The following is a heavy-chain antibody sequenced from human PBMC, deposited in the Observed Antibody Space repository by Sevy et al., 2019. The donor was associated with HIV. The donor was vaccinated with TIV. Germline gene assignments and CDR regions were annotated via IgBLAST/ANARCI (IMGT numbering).Heavy chain of an antibody. D-gene: IGHD2-2*01. CDR3: ARVALHCSSTSCYRGWFDP. CDR2: INPNSGGT. CDR1: GYTFTGYY. Sequence: ASVKVSCKASGYTFTGYYMHWVRQAPGQGLEWMGWINPNSGGTNYAQKFQGRVTMTRDTSISTAYMELSRLRSDDTAVYYCARVALHCSSTSCYRGWFDPWGQGTLVTVSS. J-gene: IGHJ5*02. V-gene: IGHV1-2*02.